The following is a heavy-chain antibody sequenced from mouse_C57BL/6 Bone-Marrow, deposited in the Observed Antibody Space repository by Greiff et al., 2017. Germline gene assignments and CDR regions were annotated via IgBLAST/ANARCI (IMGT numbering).Heavy chain of an antibody. CDR3: ARALYYGSTWFAD. CDR2: INPNNGGT. V-gene: IGHV1-22*01. CDR1: GYTFTDYN. Sequence: VQLQQSGPELVKPGASVKMSCKASGYTFTDYNMPWVKQSHGKSLEWIGYINPNNGGTSYNQKFKGKATLTVNKSSSTAYMELRSLTSEDSAVYYCARALYYGSTWFADWGQGTLVTVSA. J-gene: IGHJ3*01. D-gene: IGHD1-1*01.